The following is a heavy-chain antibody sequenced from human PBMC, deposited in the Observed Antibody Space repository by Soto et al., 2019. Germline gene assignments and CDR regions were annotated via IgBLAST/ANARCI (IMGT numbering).Heavy chain of an antibody. CDR1: GGSISSGGYY. CDR2: IHYSGRT. J-gene: IGHJ5*02. D-gene: IGHD3-22*01. CDR3: ARDYFGSSGNWFDA. V-gene: IGHV4-31*03. Sequence: QVQLQESGPGLVKPSQTLSLTCTVSGGSISSGGYYWSWIRQHPGKGLEWIGYIHYSGRTYYNPSLKSRVTISVDTSKNQFSLKLSSVTAADTAVYYCARDYFGSSGNWFDAWGQGTLVTVSS.